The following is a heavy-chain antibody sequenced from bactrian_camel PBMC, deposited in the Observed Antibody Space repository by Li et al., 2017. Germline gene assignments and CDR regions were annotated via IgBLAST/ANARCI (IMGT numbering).Heavy chain of an antibody. CDR3: NRRCGTWLRY. CDR2: INTGGGST. D-gene: IGHD1*01. CDR1: AVTFRRDA. J-gene: IGHJ4*01. V-gene: IGHV3S40*01. Sequence: DVQLVESGGGLVQPGESLRLSCAASAVTFRRDAMIWVRQAQGKGLEWVSAINTGGGSTFHPDSVKGRFTISQDNAQKTVYLQMNSLEPEDTAMDYCNRRCGTWLRYWGQGTQVTVS.